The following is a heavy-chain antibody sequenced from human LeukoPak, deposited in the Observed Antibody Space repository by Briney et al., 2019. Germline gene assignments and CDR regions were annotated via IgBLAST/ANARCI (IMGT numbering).Heavy chain of an antibody. CDR3: ARDWPACGYSYDYYFDY. CDR2: INPHSGGT. Sequence: ASVKVSCKASGYTFTGYYIRWVRQAPGQGLEWMGWINPHSGGTNYAQKFQGRVTMTRDTSIIPVYMELSRLRADDSAVYYCARDWPACGYSYDYYFDYWGQGTLVTVSS. D-gene: IGHD3-3*01. V-gene: IGHV1-2*02. CDR1: GYTFTGYY. J-gene: IGHJ4*02.